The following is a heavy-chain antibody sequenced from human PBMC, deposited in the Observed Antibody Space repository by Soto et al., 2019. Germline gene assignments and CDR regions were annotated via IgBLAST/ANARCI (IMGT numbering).Heavy chain of an antibody. D-gene: IGHD2-8*01. Sequence: GSLLLPCSASGFTFSSYAMTWVRQAPGKGLEWVSTISGTGTTTYYADSVKGRFTISRDNSKNTLYLQMNSLRTEDTAVYYCVKAVYLLDFDYWGQGTLVTVYS. CDR1: GFTFSSYA. J-gene: IGHJ4*02. V-gene: IGHV3-23*01. CDR3: VKAVYLLDFDY. CDR2: ISGTGTTT.